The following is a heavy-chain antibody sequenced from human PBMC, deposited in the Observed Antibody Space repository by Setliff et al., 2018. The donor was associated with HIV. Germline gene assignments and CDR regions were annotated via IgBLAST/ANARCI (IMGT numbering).Heavy chain of an antibody. D-gene: IGHD1-1*01. Sequence: SVKVSCKASGGTFKNFAINWVRQAPGQGLEWMGGIIPISGTAVYAQNFRGRVTVATDDSTNTAYMEISSLKSDDTAVYFCARVGGIELWNQAYLDYWGQGTLVTVSS. CDR2: IIPISGTA. CDR1: GGTFKNFA. J-gene: IGHJ4*02. CDR3: ARVGGIELWNQAYLDY. V-gene: IGHV1-69*05.